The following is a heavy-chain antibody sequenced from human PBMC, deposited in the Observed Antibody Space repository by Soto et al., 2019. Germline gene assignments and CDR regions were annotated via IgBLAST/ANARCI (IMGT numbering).Heavy chain of an antibody. D-gene: IGHD3-9*01. V-gene: IGHV3-30*18. J-gene: IGHJ4*02. CDR1: GVTFSSYG. Sequence: GSLRLSCAASGVTFSSYGMHWVRQAPGKGLEWVAVISYDGSNKYYADSVKGRFTISRDNSKNTLYLQMNSLRAEDTAVYYCAKGWMDDADYDILTGYDYNFDYWGQGT. CDR2: ISYDGSNK. CDR3: AKGWMDDADYDILTGYDYNFDY.